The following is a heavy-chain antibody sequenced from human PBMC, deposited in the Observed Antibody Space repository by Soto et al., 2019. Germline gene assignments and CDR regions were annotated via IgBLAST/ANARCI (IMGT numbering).Heavy chain of an antibody. Sequence: GGSLRLSCAASGFTFSSYAMSWVRQAPGKGLEWVSAISGSGSSTYYADSVKGRFTISRDNSKNTLYLQMNSLRAEDTAVYYCAKGRSSGWWYFDYWGQGTLVTVSS. CDR1: GFTFSSYA. D-gene: IGHD6-19*01. CDR2: ISGSGSST. CDR3: AKGRSSGWWYFDY. J-gene: IGHJ4*02. V-gene: IGHV3-23*01.